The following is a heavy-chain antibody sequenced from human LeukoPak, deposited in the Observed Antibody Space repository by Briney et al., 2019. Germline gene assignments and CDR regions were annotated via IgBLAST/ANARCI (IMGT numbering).Heavy chain of an antibody. J-gene: IGHJ4*02. CDR3: AKAKYSSLSYYFDY. D-gene: IGHD6-19*01. CDR2: ISGSGDRT. V-gene: IGHV3-23*01. CDR1: GFTFSSYA. Sequence: GGSLRLSCAASGFTFSSYAMSRVRQAPGKGLEWVSGISGSGDRTYYADSVKGRFTISRDNSKNTLNLQMNSLRAEDTAVYYCAKAKYSSLSYYFDYWGQGTLVTVSS.